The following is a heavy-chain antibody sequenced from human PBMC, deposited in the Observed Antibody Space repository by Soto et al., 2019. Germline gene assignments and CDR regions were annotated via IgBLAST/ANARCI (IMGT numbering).Heavy chain of an antibody. CDR2: ISGSGGST. CDR1: GFTFSSYA. CDR3: AKDLVPFRRSAYDY. D-gene: IGHD1-26*01. J-gene: IGHJ4*02. Sequence: GGSLRLSCAASGFTFSSYAMSWVRQAPGKGLEWVSAISGSGGSTYYADSVKGRFTISRDNSKNRLDLQMNSLRAEDTAVYYCAKDLVPFRRSAYDYWGQGTLVTVSS. V-gene: IGHV3-23*01.